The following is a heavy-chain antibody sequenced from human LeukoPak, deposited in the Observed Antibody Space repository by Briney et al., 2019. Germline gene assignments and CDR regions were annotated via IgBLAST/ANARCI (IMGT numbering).Heavy chain of an antibody. V-gene: IGHV3-23*01. CDR2: ISGSGGST. D-gene: IGHD3-10*01. Sequence: PGGSLRLSCAASGFTFSSYAMSWVRQAPGKGLEWVSAISGSGGSTYYADSVKGRFTISRDNSKNTLYLQMNSLRAEDTAVYYCAKDRVWFGPYYYYYMNVLGKGTTVTVSS. CDR1: GFTFSSYA. CDR3: AKDRVWFGPYYYYYMNV. J-gene: IGHJ6*03.